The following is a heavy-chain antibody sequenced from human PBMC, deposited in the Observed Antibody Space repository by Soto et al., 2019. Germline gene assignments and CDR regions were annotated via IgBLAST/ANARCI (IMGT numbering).Heavy chain of an antibody. D-gene: IGHD6-13*01. CDR1: GFTFSSYS. CDR3: ARDKPPRDSSSWYTSAHNYGMDV. J-gene: IGHJ6*02. V-gene: IGHV3-21*01. CDR2: ISSSSSYI. Sequence: GGSLRLSCAASGFTFSSYSMNWVRQAPGKGLEWVSSISSSSSYIYYADSVKGRFTISRDNAKNSLYLQVNSLRAEDTAVYYCARDKPPRDSSSWYTSAHNYGMDVWGQGTTVTVSS.